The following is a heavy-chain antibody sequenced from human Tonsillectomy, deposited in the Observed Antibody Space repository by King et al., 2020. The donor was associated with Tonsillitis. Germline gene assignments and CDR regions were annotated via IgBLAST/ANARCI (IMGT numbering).Heavy chain of an antibody. D-gene: IGHD1-26*01. CDR1: GFTFSSYG. CDR3: AKTYSGSYSALVDY. J-gene: IGHJ4*02. V-gene: IGHV3-30*18. CDR2: ISYDGSNK. Sequence: VQLVESGGGVVQPGRSLRLSCAASGFTFSSYGMHWVRQAPGKGLAWVAVISYDGSNKYYADSVKGRFTISRDNSKNTLYLQMNSLRAEDTAVYYCAKTYSGSYSALVDYWGQGTLVTVSS.